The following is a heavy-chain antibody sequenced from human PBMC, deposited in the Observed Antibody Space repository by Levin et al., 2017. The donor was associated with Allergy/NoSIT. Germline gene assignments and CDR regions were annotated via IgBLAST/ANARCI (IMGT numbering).Heavy chain of an antibody. J-gene: IGHJ2*01. CDR3: EREGRWREHFDL. V-gene: IGHV3-74*01. Sequence: LSLTCAASEFTLSTFWMHWVRQAPGKGLVWVSRINSDGSSTTYADSVRGRITISRDNAKNTVYLQIHSLRAEDTAVYYWEREGRWREHFDLWGRGTLVTVSS. CDR2: INSDGSST. CDR1: EFTLSTFW. D-gene: IGHD1-26*01.